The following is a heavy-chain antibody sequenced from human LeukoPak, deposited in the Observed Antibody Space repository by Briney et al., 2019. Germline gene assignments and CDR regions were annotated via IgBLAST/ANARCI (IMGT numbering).Heavy chain of an antibody. CDR3: ARVLIGSITTYNWFDP. D-gene: IGHD3-10*01. Sequence: PSGTLSLTCAVSGGSISSSNWWSWVRQPPGKGLEWIGEIYHSGSTNYNPSLKSRVTISVDKSKNQFSLKLSSVTAADTAVYYCARVLIGSITTYNWFDPWGQGTLVTVSS. CDR2: IYHSGST. J-gene: IGHJ5*02. CDR1: GGSISSSNW. V-gene: IGHV4-4*02.